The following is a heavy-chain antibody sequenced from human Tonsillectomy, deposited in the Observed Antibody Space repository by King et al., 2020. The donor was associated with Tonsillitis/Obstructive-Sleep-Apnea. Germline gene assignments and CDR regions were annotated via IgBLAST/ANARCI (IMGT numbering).Heavy chain of an antibody. V-gene: IGHV4-39*01. Sequence: QLQESGPGLVKPSETLSLTCTVSGGSISSSSYYWGWIRQPPGKGLEWIGSIYYSGSTYYNPSLKSRVTISVDTSKNQFSLKLSSVTAADTAVYYCARPGGYNWNDAPGWFDPWGQGTLVTVSS. D-gene: IGHD1-20*01. J-gene: IGHJ5*02. CDR1: GGSISSSSYY. CDR3: ARPGGYNWNDAPGWFDP. CDR2: IYYSGST.